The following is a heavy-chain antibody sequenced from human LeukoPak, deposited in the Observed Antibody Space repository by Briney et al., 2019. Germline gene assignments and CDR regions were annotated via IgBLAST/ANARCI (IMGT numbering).Heavy chain of an antibody. CDR3: ARGRYCYYGMDV. J-gene: IGHJ6*02. Sequence: GGSLRLSCAASGFTFSNYAMSWVRQAPGKGLEWVSVIYSGGSTYYADSVKGRFTISRDNSKNTLYLQMNSLRAEDTAVYYCARGRYCYYGMDVWGQGTTVTVSS. CDR2: IYSGGST. CDR1: GFTFSNYA. V-gene: IGHV3-53*01.